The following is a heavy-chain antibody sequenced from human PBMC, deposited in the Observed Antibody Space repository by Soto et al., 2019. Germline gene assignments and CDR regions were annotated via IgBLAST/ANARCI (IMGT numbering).Heavy chain of an antibody. J-gene: IGHJ6*02. CDR1: GGTFSSYA. V-gene: IGHV1-69*01. CDR3: ATQGNVVVPAAIRTPYGMDV. D-gene: IGHD2-2*01. CDR2: INPIFGTA. Sequence: QVQLVQSGAEVKKPGSSVKVSCKASGGTFSSYAISWVRQAPGQGLEWMGGINPIFGTANYAQKFQGRVTITADESTSTDYMELSSLRSEDTAVYYCATQGNVVVPAAIRTPYGMDVWGQGTTVTVSS.